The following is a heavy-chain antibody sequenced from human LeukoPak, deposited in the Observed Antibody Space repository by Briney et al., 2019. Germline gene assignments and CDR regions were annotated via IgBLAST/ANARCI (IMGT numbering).Heavy chain of an antibody. D-gene: IGHD6-13*01. CDR3: AKKQGYSSSWPLDY. Sequence: SGESLRLSCAASGFTFSNYAMSWVRQAPGKGLEWVSAISGSGISTYYADSVKGRFTISRDNSKNTLYLQMNSLRAEDTAVYYCAKKQGYSSSWPLDYWGQGTLVTVSS. J-gene: IGHJ4*02. CDR1: GFTFSNYA. CDR2: ISGSGIST. V-gene: IGHV3-23*01.